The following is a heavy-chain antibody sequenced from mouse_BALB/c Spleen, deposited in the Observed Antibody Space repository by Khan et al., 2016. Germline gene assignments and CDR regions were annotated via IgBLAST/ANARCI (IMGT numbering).Heavy chain of an antibody. CDR3: ASTVRYFEV. J-gene: IGHJ1*01. V-gene: IGHV4-1*02. CDR2: INPDRSTI. Sequence: EVKLLESGGGLVQPGGSLKLSCAASGFDFSRYWMSWVRQAPGKGLEWIGEINPDRSTINYTPSLKDNFIISRDNAKNTLYLRMSTVRSEATALYYCASTVRYFEVWGAGTTVTVPS. CDR1: GFDFSRYW.